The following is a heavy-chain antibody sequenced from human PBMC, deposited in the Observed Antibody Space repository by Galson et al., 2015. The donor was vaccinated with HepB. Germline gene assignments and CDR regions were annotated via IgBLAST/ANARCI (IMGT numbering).Heavy chain of an antibody. Sequence: SLRLSCAASGFTFDDYTMHWVRQAPGKGLEWVSLISWDGGSTYYADSVKGRFTISRDNSKNSLYLQMNSLRTEDTALYYCAKEVRSSTSSPPTTIIYYYYGMDVWGQGTMVTV. J-gene: IGHJ6*02. V-gene: IGHV3-43*01. D-gene: IGHD2-2*01. CDR3: AKEVRSSTSSPPTTIIYYYYGMDV. CDR1: GFTFDDYT. CDR2: ISWDGGST.